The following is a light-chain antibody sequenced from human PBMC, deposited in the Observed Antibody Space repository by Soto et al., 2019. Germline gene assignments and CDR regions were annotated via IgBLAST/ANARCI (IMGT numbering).Light chain of an antibody. V-gene: IGLV2-14*01. Sequence: QSALTQPASVSGSPGQSITISCTGTSSDVGLYNFVSWYQQHPGKAPKLMIYEVSNRPSGVSNRFSGSKSGTTASLTISGLQADDEAVYYCNSYTSSSTLVFGGGTQLTVL. CDR3: NSYTSSSTLV. CDR1: SSDVGLYNF. CDR2: EVS. J-gene: IGLJ3*02.